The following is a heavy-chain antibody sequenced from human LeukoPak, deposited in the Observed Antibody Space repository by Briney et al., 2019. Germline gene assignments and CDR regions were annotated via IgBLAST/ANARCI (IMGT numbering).Heavy chain of an antibody. CDR2: IYSPGT. V-gene: IGHV4-61*02. CDR1: AGSINSGDYY. CDR3: ARDLRFVVVPAATAPPSFDY. Sequence: PSQTLSLTCTVSAGSINSGDYYWSWIRQPAGKGLEWIGRIYSPGTNYNYNPSLKSRVTISIDTSKNQFSLKLTSVTAADTAVYYCARDLRFVVVPAATAPPSFDYWGQGTLVTVSS. D-gene: IGHD2-2*01. J-gene: IGHJ4*02.